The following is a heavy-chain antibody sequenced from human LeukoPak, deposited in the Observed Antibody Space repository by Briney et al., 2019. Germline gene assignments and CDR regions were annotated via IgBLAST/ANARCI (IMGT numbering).Heavy chain of an antibody. CDR2: IYYSGST. J-gene: IGHJ6*03. CDR1: GESFSGYY. Sequence: PSETLSLTCAVYGESFSGYYWSWIRQPPGKGLEWIGYIYYSGSTNYNPSLKSRVTISVDTSKNQFSLKLSSVTAADTAVYYCARDYYGSDYYYYYMDVWGKGTTVTVSS. V-gene: IGHV4-59*01. D-gene: IGHD3-10*01. CDR3: ARDYYGSDYYYYYMDV.